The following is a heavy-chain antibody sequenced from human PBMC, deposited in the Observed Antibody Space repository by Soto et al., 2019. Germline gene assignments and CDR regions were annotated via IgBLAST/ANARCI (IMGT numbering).Heavy chain of an antibody. CDR1: GFPFSSYA. D-gene: IGHD1-26*01. V-gene: IGHV3-23*01. CDR3: AKNRVSGSYTTRNFDA. Sequence: EVQVLESGGGLVQPGGSLRLSCAASGFPFSSYAMSWVRQAPGKGLEWVSTIHGGGDYTHYTDSVKGRFTIARDNSRNTPSRQVKSLSAEAAAVYYRAKNRVSGSYTTRNFDAWAGGTLVTVS. CDR2: IHGGGDYT. J-gene: IGHJ2*01.